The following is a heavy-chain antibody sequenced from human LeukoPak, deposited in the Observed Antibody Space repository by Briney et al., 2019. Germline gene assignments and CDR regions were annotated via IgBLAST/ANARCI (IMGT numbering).Heavy chain of an antibody. CDR3: ARDTFGGGDPGWFDP. V-gene: IGHV3-21*01. CDR1: GFTFSSYS. J-gene: IGHJ5*02. D-gene: IGHD2-21*01. CDR2: ISSSSSYI. Sequence: GGSLRLSCAASGFTFSSYSMNWVRQAPGKGLEWVSSISSSSSYIYYADSVKGRFTISRDNAKNSLYLQMNSLRAEDTAVYYCARDTFGGGDPGWFDPWGQGTLVTVSS.